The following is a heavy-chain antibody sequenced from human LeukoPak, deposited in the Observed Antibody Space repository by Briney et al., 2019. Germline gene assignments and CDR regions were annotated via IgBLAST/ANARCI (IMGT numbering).Heavy chain of an antibody. CDR3: AREVVSTPIAAGVVDY. V-gene: IGHV1-2*06. CDR2: INPNSGGT. CDR1: GYTFTGYY. J-gene: IGHJ4*02. D-gene: IGHD6-13*01. Sequence: EASVKASCKASGYTFTGYYMHWVRQAPGQGLEWMGRINPNSGGTNYAQKFQGRVTMTRDTSISTAYMELSRLRSDDTAVYYCAREVVSTPIAAGVVDYWGQGTLVTVSS.